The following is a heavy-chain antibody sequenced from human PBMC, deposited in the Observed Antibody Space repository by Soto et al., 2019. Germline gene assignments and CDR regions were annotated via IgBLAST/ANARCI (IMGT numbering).Heavy chain of an antibody. V-gene: IGHV4-59*08. Sequence: SETLSLTCIVSGGSISNYYWSWIRQPPGKGLEWIGYIYYSGSTNYNPSLTSRVTISVDTSKNQFSLELSSVTAADTAVYYCARHRYSYGVYYFDYWGQGTLVTVSS. D-gene: IGHD5-18*01. CDR1: GGSISNYY. J-gene: IGHJ4*02. CDR3: ARHRYSYGVYYFDY. CDR2: IYYSGST.